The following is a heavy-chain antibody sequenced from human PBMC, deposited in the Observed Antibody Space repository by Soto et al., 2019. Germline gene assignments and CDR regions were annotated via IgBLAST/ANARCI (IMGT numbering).Heavy chain of an antibody. CDR2: INPSGGST. CDR1: GYTFTSYY. Sequence: ASVKVSCKASGYTFTSYYMHWVRQAPGQGLEWMGIINPSGGSTSYAQKFQGRVTMTRDTSTSTVYMELSSLRSEDTAVYYCAREFRLASVPAAGGFDPWGQGTLVTVSS. D-gene: IGHD2-2*01. CDR3: AREFRLASVPAAGGFDP. J-gene: IGHJ5*02. V-gene: IGHV1-46*01.